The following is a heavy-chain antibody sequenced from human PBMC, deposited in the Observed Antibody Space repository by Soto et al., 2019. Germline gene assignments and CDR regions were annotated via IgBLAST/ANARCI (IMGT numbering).Heavy chain of an antibody. CDR2: MNPNSGNT. J-gene: IGHJ5*02. CDR1: GYTFTSYD. D-gene: IGHD3-9*01. Sequence: QVQLVQSGAEVKKPGASVKVSCKASGYTFTSYDINWVRQATGQGLEWMGWMNPNSGNTGYAQKFQGRVTMTRNTSISTAYMGLRSLRSEDTAVYYCAGGVSSMLRYFDWLLNWFDPWGQGTLVTVSS. CDR3: AGGVSSMLRYFDWLLNWFDP. V-gene: IGHV1-8*01.